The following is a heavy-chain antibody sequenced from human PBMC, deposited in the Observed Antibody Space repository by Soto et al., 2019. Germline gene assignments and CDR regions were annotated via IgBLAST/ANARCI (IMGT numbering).Heavy chain of an antibody. D-gene: IGHD5-12*01. CDR1: GGTFSSYA. J-gene: IGHJ4*02. CDR2: IIPIFGTA. CDR3: ARALGRDGYNYYFDY. Sequence: GASVKVACKASGGTFSSYAISWVRQAPGQGLEWMGGIIPIFGTANYAQKFQGRVTITADESTSTAYMELSSLRSEDTAVYYCARALGRDGYNYYFDYWGQGTLVTVSS. V-gene: IGHV1-69*13.